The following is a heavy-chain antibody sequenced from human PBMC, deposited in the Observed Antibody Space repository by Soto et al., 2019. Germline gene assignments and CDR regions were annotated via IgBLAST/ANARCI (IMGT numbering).Heavy chain of an antibody. Sequence: SVKVSCKAPGGTFKNNGISWVRQAPGQGLEWMGGTIPVFGTTNYAQKFQGRLTITADDFTSTVYMELSRLRYEDTAVYYCARENGVAVATILYYFDYWGPGPLVTVSS. CDR3: ARENGVAVATILYYFDY. J-gene: IGHJ4*02. D-gene: IGHD5-12*01. CDR1: GGTFKNNG. CDR2: TIPVFGTT. V-gene: IGHV1-69*13.